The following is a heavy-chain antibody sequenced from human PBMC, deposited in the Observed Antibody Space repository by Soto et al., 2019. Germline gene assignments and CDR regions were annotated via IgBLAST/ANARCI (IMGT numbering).Heavy chain of an antibody. Sequence: QLQLQESGSGLVKPSQTLSLTCAVSGGSISSGGYSWSWIRQPPGKGLEWIGYIYHSGSTYYNPSLKSRVTISVDRSKNQFSLKLSSVTAADTAVYYCARVVDDYSIGSPRDGMDVWGQGTTVTVSS. CDR2: IYHSGST. CDR1: GGSISSGGYS. D-gene: IGHD4-4*01. V-gene: IGHV4-30-2*01. J-gene: IGHJ6*02. CDR3: ARVVDDYSIGSPRDGMDV.